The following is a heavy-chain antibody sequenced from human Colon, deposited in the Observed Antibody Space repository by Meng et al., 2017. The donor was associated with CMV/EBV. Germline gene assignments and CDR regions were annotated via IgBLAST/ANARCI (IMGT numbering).Heavy chain of an antibody. CDR3: ARDQIRHYDFWSGYLNYYYYYGMDV. Sequence: GGSLRLSCAASGFTFSSYWMSWVRQAPGKGLEWVANIKQDGSEKYYVDSVKGRFTISRDNAKNSLYLQMNSLRAEGTAVYYCARDQIRHYDFWSGYLNYYYYYGMDVWGQGTTVTVSS. CDR1: GFTFSSYW. CDR2: IKQDGSEK. J-gene: IGHJ6*02. D-gene: IGHD3-3*01. V-gene: IGHV3-7*01.